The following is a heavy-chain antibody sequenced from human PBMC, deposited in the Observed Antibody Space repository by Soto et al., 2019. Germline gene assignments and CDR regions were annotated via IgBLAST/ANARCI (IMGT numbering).Heavy chain of an antibody. CDR2: ISGHNGDT. V-gene: IGHV1-18*01. Sequence: ASVKVSCKASGYTFTRYGISWVRQAPGQGLEWMGWISGHNGDTNYAQKFQGRVTMTIDTSTTTVYMELRSLTSDDTAVYYCARVGAGTGWDYYYYGMDVWGQGTTVTVSS. CDR3: ARVGAGTGWDYYYYGMDV. D-gene: IGHD1-1*01. CDR1: GYTFTRYG. J-gene: IGHJ6*02.